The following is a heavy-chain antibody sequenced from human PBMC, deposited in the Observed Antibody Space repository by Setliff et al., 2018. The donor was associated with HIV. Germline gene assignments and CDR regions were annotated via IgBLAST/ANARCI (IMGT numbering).Heavy chain of an antibody. J-gene: IGHJ3*01. V-gene: IGHV4-4*07. D-gene: IGHD4-17*01. CDR1: GDSISSYY. Sequence: PSETLSLTCTVSGDSISSYYWSWIRQTAGKGLEWIGRIYTSGTTNYNPSRKRRVTMSVDTSKNQFSLKLSSVTAADTAVYYCARVQMAYASFDVWGQGTMVTVSS. CDR2: IYTSGTT. CDR3: ARVQMAYASFDV.